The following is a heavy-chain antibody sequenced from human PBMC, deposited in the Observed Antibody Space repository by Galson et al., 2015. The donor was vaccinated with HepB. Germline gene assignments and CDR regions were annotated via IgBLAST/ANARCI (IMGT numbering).Heavy chain of an antibody. Sequence: QSGAEVKQPGESLKISCKGSGYSFSRHWIGWVRQMPGKGLEWMGIVYPGDSDARYSPSFQGQVTISADKFINTAYLQWSSLKASDTATYYCARHILYCSGDNCYRYYYYGMDVWGQGTTVIVPS. J-gene: IGHJ6*02. CDR3: ARHILYCSGDNCYRYYYYGMDV. CDR1: GYSFSRHW. CDR2: VYPGDSDA. V-gene: IGHV5-51*01. D-gene: IGHD2-15*01.